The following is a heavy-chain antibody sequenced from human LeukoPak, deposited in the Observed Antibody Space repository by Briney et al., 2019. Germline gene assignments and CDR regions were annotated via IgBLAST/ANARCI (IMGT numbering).Heavy chain of an antibody. D-gene: IGHD4-17*01. CDR2: ITSAGAP. CDR3: ARDPNGDYIGAFEF. V-gene: IGHV3-23*01. J-gene: IGHJ3*01. CDR1: GFTFSNYA. Sequence: GGSLGHSCAASGFTFSNYAVMWVRQAPGQGLEWVSAITSAGAPRYADSVKGRFTISRDNSKNTLYLQMNSLRAEDTAQYFCARDPNGDYIGAFEFWGQGTGVTVSS.